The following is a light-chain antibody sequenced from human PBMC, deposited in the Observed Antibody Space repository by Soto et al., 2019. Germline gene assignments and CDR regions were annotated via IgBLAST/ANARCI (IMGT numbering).Light chain of an antibody. Sequence: EIVMRQSPATLSVSPGERATLSCRASQNVSSNLAWYQQKPGQAPRLLFYGASTRATGIPARFSGSGSGTEFTLTISSLQSEDFAVYYCQQYNNWPLTFGGGTKVDIK. CDR1: QNVSSN. CDR3: QQYNNWPLT. CDR2: GAS. V-gene: IGKV3-15*01. J-gene: IGKJ4*01.